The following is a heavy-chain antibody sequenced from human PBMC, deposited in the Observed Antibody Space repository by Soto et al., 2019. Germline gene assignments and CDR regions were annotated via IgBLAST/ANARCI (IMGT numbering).Heavy chain of an antibody. D-gene: IGHD3-22*01. CDR2: IYSSGGT. CDR3: ARGKDSDGYYYFNY. CDR1: GGSISSGGYY. Sequence: PSETLSLTCTVSGGSISSGGYYWSWIRQHPGKGLEWIGYIYSSGGTYYHPSLKSRLIVSSDTSKNQFSLRLNSVTAADTAVYSCARGKDSDGYYYFNYWGQGTLVTVSS. J-gene: IGHJ4*02. V-gene: IGHV4-31*03.